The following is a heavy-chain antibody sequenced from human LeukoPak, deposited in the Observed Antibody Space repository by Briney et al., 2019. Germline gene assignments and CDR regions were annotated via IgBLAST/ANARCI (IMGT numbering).Heavy chain of an antibody. D-gene: IGHD5-12*01. Sequence: PSETLSLTCTVSGGSMSSYYWNWIRQPPGKGLEWIGYIYYSGSTNYNASLKSRVTISEDTSKNQFSLKLSSVTAADTAVYYCARLGATICYFDYWGQGTLVTVSS. CDR2: IYYSGST. J-gene: IGHJ4*02. V-gene: IGHV4-59*01. CDR1: GGSMSSYY. CDR3: ARLGATICYFDY.